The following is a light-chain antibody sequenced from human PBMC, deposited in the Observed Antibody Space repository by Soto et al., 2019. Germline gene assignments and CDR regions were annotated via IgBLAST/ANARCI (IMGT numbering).Light chain of an antibody. Sequence: QSALTQPPSASGSPGKSVTISCTGTSSDVGGYNSVSWYQHHPGKAPKLMIYEVSKRPSGVPDRFSGSKSANTASLTVSGLQAEDEADYYCSSYAGSSNYVFGTGTKLTVL. CDR3: SSYAGSSNYV. CDR2: EVS. V-gene: IGLV2-8*01. CDR1: SSDVGGYNS. J-gene: IGLJ1*01.